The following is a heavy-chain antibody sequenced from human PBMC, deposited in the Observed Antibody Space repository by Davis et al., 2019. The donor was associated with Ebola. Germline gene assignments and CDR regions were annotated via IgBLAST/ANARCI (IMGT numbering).Heavy chain of an antibody. J-gene: IGHJ4*02. CDR3: ARADPGDPEDY. Sequence: ASVKVSCKTSGYRFTSYYIAWVRQAPGQGLEWMGWISCYNGKTDYAQIVQGRVPMTVDTSTSPAYMELRSLRSDDTGLYFCARADPGDPEDYWSQGTVVTVSS. CDR1: GYRFTSYY. CDR2: ISCYNGKT. V-gene: IGHV1-18*01.